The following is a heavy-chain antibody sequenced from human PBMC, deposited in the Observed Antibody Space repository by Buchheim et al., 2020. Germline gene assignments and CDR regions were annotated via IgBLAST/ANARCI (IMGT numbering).Heavy chain of an antibody. CDR3: AKSYTSYYYGMDV. J-gene: IGHJ6*02. Sequence: VQLVESGGGVVQPGRSLRLSCAASGFTFSSYGMHWVRQAPGKGLEWVAVISYDGSNKYYADSVKGRFTISRDNSKNTLYLQMNSLRAEDTAVYYCAKSYTSYYYGMDVWGQGTT. D-gene: IGHD3-16*01. V-gene: IGHV3-30*18. CDR2: ISYDGSNK. CDR1: GFTFSSYG.